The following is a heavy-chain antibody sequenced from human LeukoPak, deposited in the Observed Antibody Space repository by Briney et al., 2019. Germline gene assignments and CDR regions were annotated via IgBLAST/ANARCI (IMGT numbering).Heavy chain of an antibody. CDR3: AREGYYYDSSGSRYFDY. D-gene: IGHD3-22*01. Sequence: GSSVKVSCKASGGTFSSYSISWVRQAPGQGLEWMGGIIPIFGTANYAQKFQGRVTITTDESTSTAYMELSSLRSEDTAVYYCAREGYYYDSSGSRYFDYWGQGTRVTVSS. CDR2: IIPIFGTA. J-gene: IGHJ4*02. CDR1: GGTFSSYS. V-gene: IGHV1-69*05.